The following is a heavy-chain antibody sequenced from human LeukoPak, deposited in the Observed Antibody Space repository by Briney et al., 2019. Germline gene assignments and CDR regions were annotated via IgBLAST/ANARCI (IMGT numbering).Heavy chain of an antibody. CDR3: AKVSGDFWSGYPPVDYGHYCMDV. CDR1: GFTFSSYS. J-gene: IGHJ6*03. Sequence: PGGSLRLSCAASGFTFSSYSMSWVRQAPGKGLEWVSSISSSGGNTYYPDSVKGRFTISRDNSKNTMYLQMNSLRAEDTALYYCAKVSGDFWSGYPPVDYGHYCMDVWGRGTSVTVSS. V-gene: IGHV3-23*01. CDR2: ISSSGGNT. D-gene: IGHD3-3*01.